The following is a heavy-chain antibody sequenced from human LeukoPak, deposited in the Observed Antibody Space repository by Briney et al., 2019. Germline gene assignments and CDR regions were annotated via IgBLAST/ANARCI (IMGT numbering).Heavy chain of an antibody. CDR1: GGSISSYY. Sequence: SETLSLTCTVSGGSISSYYWSWIRQPPGKGLEWIGYIYYSGSTNYNPSLKSRVTISVDTSKNQFSLKLSSVTAADTAVYYCARGKYGYYYGSGSYLGYYYYMDVWGKGTTVTISS. V-gene: IGHV4-59*01. CDR3: ARGKYGYYYGSGSYLGYYYYMDV. CDR2: IYYSGST. D-gene: IGHD3-10*01. J-gene: IGHJ6*03.